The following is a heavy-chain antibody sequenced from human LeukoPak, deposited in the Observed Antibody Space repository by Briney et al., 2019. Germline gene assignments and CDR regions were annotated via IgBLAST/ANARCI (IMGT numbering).Heavy chain of an antibody. CDR2: IYPGDSET. CDR1: GYTFTDYW. CDR3: ARQRSTAYYDSSGLPYDAFDI. Sequence: GESLKISCKVSGYTFTDYWIGWVRQVPGKGLEWMGIIYPGDSETRYRPSIQGQVTISADKSITTGYLQWRSLKASDTAMYYCARQRSTAYYDSSGLPYDAFDIWGQGTMVTVSS. V-gene: IGHV5-51*01. J-gene: IGHJ3*02. D-gene: IGHD3-22*01.